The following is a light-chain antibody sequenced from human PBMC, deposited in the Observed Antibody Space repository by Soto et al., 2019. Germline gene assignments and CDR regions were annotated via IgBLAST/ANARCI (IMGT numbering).Light chain of an antibody. CDR3: QQYNDYTWT. CDR1: QSVERY. J-gene: IGKJ1*01. Sequence: DIQMTQSPSTLSASVGDRVSITCRASQSVERYLAWYQQKPGKAPNLLIYDASSLENGVPSRFSGSGSGTEFTLTISSLQPDDFTTFYCQQYNDYTWTFGQGTKVEVK. CDR2: DAS. V-gene: IGKV1-5*01.